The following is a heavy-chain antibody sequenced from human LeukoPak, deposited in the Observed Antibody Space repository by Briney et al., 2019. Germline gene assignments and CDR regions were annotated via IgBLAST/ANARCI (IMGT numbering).Heavy chain of an antibody. V-gene: IGHV3-30*18. D-gene: IGHD3-22*01. CDR1: GFTFSSYG. Sequence: GGSLSLSCAASGFTFSSYGMHWVRQAPGKGLEWVAVISYDGSNKYYADSVKGRFTISRDNSKNTLYLQMNSLRAEDTAVYYCAKCSRNLKYYYDSSGYRSPDYWGQGTLVTVSS. CDR2: ISYDGSNK. CDR3: AKCSRNLKYYYDSSGYRSPDY. J-gene: IGHJ4*02.